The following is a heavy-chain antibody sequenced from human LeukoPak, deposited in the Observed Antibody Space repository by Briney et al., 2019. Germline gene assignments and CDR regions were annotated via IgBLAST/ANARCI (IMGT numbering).Heavy chain of an antibody. CDR3: ARDDAGAAASFDY. J-gene: IGHJ4*02. V-gene: IGHV1-8*01. CDR1: GYTFTSYD. CDR2: MNPNSGNT. D-gene: IGHD6-13*01. Sequence: ASVKVSCKAPGYTFTSYDINWVRQATGQGLEWRGWMNPNSGNTGYAQKFQGRVTMTRNTSISTAYLELSSLRSEDTAVYYCARDDAGAAASFDYWGQGTLVTVSS.